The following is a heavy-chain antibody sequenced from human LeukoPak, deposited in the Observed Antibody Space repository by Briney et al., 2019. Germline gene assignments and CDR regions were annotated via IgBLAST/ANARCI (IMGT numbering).Heavy chain of an antibody. D-gene: IGHD6-6*01. CDR1: GFTFSNFG. Sequence: GGSLRLSCAASGFTFSNFGIHWVRQTPGKGLEWMAFTRYDGSNKYYADSVKGRFTIFRDNSKNTLYLQMNSLRAEDTAVYFCAKDLGTHSSSFYFDYWGQGTLVTVSS. CDR3: AKDLGTHSSSFYFDY. CDR2: TRYDGSNK. V-gene: IGHV3-30*02. J-gene: IGHJ4*02.